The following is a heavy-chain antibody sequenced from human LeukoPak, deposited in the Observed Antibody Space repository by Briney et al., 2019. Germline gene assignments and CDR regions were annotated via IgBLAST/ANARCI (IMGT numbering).Heavy chain of an antibody. CDR2: IIPIFGTA. CDR3: ARVGVGYGGEIDY. J-gene: IGHJ4*02. Sequence: SVKVSCKASGGTFSSYAISWVRQAPGQGLEWMGGIIPIFGTANYAQKFQGRVTITADESTSTAYMELSSLRSEDTAVYYCARVGVGYGGEIDYWGQGTLVTVSS. D-gene: IGHD4-23*01. CDR1: GGTFSSYA. V-gene: IGHV1-69*13.